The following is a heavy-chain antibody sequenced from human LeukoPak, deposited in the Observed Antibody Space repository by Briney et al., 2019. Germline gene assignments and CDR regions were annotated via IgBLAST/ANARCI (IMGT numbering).Heavy chain of an antibody. J-gene: IGHJ4*02. CDR1: GGSISSSSYY. D-gene: IGHD3-9*01. CDR3: ARDRKGYFDWLLFYFDY. V-gene: IGHV4-39*07. Sequence: LETLSLTCTVSGGSISSSSYYWGWIRQPPGKGLEWIGSIYYSGSTYYNPSLKSRVTISVDTSKNQFSLKLSSVTAADTAVYYCARDRKGYFDWLLFYFDYWGQGTLVTVSS. CDR2: IYYSGST.